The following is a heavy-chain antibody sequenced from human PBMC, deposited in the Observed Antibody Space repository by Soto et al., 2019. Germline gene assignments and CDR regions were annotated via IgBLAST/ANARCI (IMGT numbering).Heavy chain of an antibody. D-gene: IGHD3-16*01. CDR1: GFTFSHYA. J-gene: IGHJ3*01. CDR2: IFGSGAPT. CDR3: TREASSWGFAFDL. Sequence: GGSLRLFCAASGFTFSHYAMSWVRQAPGKGLQWVSTIFGSGAPTHYADSVKGRFGISRDNSNNMLFLEMNSLKDEDTAVYYCTREASSWGFAFDLWGQGTRVTVSS. V-gene: IGHV3-23*01.